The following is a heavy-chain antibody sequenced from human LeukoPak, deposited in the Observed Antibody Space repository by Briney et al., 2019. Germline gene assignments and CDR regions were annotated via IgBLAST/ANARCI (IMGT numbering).Heavy chain of an antibody. D-gene: IGHD3-22*01. CDR3: ASLGGYYYYGSSGARLDY. V-gene: IGHV3-30*04. Sequence: GGSLRLSCAASGFTFSSYAMHWVRQAPGKGLEWVAVISYDGSNKYYADSVNDRFTNSRDNPKNTLYLQMNSLRVEDTAVYYCASLGGYYYYGSSGARLDYWGQGTLVTVSS. J-gene: IGHJ4*02. CDR2: ISYDGSNK. CDR1: GFTFSSYA.